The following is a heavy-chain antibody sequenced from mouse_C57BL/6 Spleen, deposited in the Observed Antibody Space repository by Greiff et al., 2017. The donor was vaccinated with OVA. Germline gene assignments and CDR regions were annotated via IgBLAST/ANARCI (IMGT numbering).Heavy chain of an antibody. D-gene: IGHD2-10*01. CDR2: IDPSDSYT. CDR3: ARPYYSPATGYYFDY. V-gene: IGHV1-69*01. CDR1: GYTFTSYW. Sequence: VQLQQPGAELVMPGASVKLSCKASGYTFTSYWMHWVKQRPGQGLEWIGEIDPSDSYTNYNQKFKGKSTLTVDKSSSKAYMQLSSLTSEDSAVYYCARPYYSPATGYYFDYWGQGTTLTVSS. J-gene: IGHJ2*01.